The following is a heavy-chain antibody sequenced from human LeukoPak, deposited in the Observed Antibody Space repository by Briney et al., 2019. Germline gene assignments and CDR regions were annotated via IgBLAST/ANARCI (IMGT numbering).Heavy chain of an antibody. CDR3: GRRNDAFDY. V-gene: IGHV3-48*03. J-gene: IGHJ4*02. D-gene: IGHD1-1*01. CDR2: ISSSGSTI. Sequence: PGGSLRLSCAASGFTFSSYEMNWVRQAPGKGLEWVSYISSSGSTIYYADSVKGRFTISRDNAKNSLYLQMNSLRAEDTAVYYCGRRNDAFDYWGQGTLVTVSS. CDR1: GFTFSSYE.